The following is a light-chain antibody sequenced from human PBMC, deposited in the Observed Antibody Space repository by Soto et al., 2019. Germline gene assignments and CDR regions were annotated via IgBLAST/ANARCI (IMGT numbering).Light chain of an antibody. V-gene: IGKV3-20*01. CDR1: QSVTSTY. J-gene: IGKJ1*01. CDR3: QQYGSSPRT. CDR2: GAS. Sequence: IVFTQSRGTLYLSPGERDTLSCRASQSVTSTYLAWYQQKPGQAPRLLIYGASSRAIGIPDRFSGSVSGSDFILTINRLEPEDFAVYCCQQYGSSPRTFGQGTKVDI.